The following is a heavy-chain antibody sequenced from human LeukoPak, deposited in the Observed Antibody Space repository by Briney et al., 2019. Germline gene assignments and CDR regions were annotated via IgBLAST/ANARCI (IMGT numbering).Heavy chain of an antibody. CDR1: GGSISSYY. J-gene: IGHJ4*02. Sequence: SETLSLTCTVSGGSISSYYWSWIRQPPGKGLEWIGYIYYSGSTYYNPSLKSRVTISVDTSKNQFSLKLNSVTAADTALYYCARQTGSGLFILPGGQGTLVTASS. CDR2: IYYSGST. CDR3: ARQTGSGLFILP. V-gene: IGHV4-59*08. D-gene: IGHD3/OR15-3a*01.